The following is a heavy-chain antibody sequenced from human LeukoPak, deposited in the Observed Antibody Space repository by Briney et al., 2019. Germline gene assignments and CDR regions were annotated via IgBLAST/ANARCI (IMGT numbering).Heavy chain of an antibody. CDR1: GFTFSSYS. CDR3: ARGDDSNAFDI. CDR2: ISSSSSYI. V-gene: IGHV3-21*01. Sequence: PGGSLRLSCEASGFTFSSYSMNWVRKAPGKGLEWVSSISSSSSYIYYADSVKGRFTISRDNAKNSLYLQMNSLRAEDTAVYYCARGDDSNAFDIWGQGTMVTVSS. D-gene: IGHD3-22*01. J-gene: IGHJ3*02.